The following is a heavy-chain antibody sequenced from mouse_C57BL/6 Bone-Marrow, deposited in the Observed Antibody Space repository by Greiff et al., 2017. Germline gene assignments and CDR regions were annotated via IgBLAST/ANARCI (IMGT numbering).Heavy chain of an antibody. V-gene: IGHV1-52*01. CDR1: GYTFTIYW. J-gene: IGHJ2*01. CDR2: IDPSDSET. D-gene: IGHD1-1*01. Sequence: QVQLQQSGAELVRPGSSVKLSCKASGYTFTIYWMHWVKQRPIQGLEWIGNIDPSDSETHYNQKFKDKATLTVDKSSSTAYMQLSSLTSEDSAVYYCARSYYGNYFDYWGQGTTLTVSS. CDR3: ARSYYGNYFDY.